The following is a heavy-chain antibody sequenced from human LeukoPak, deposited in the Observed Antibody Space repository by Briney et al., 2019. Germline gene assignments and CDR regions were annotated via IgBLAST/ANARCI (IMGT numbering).Heavy chain of an antibody. CDR2: ISYDGSNK. Sequence: ESGRSLRLSCAASGFTFSSYGMHWVRQAPGKGLEWVAVISYDGSNKYYADSVKGRFTISRDNSKNTLYLQMNSLRAEDTAVYYCAKDLVGIFGVVDYWGQGTLVTVSS. J-gene: IGHJ4*02. V-gene: IGHV3-30*18. CDR3: AKDLVGIFGVVDY. CDR1: GFTFSSYG. D-gene: IGHD3-3*01.